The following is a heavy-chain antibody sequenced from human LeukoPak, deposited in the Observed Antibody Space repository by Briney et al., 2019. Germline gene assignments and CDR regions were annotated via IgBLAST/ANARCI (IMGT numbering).Heavy chain of an antibody. CDR2: ISSSSSYI. D-gene: IGHD6-13*01. CDR3: ARRHPWYGLDY. Sequence: GGSLRLSCAASGFTFSSYSMNWVRQAPGKGLEWVSSISSSSSYICYADSVKGRFTISRDNAKNSLYLQMNSLRAEDTAVYYCARRHPWYGLDYWGQGTLVTVSS. J-gene: IGHJ4*02. V-gene: IGHV3-21*01. CDR1: GFTFSSYS.